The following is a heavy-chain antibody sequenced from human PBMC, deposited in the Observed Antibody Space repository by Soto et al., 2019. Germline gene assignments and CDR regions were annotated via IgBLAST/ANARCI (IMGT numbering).Heavy chain of an antibody. CDR2: IIPIFGTA. V-gene: IGHV1-69*13. CDR3: AREGYYYDSSGPFDY. Sequence: GASVKVSCKASGGTFSSYAISWVRQAPGQGPEWMGGIIPIFGTANYAQKFQGRVTITADESTSTAYMELSSLRSEDTAVYYCAREGYYYDSSGPFDYWGQGTLVTVSS. J-gene: IGHJ4*02. CDR1: GGTFSSYA. D-gene: IGHD3-22*01.